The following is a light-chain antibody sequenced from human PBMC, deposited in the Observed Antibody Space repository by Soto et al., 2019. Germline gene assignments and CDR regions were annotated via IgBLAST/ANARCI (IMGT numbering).Light chain of an antibody. CDR2: AAS. V-gene: IGKV1-27*01. J-gene: IGKJ1*01. Sequence: DIQMTQSPSSLSASVGDRVTITCRASQGISNYLAWYQQKPGKVPKLLIYAASTLQSGVPSRFSGSGSVTSFNITTSSLQPEDDETYFCKKYNSAPWTFGQGTKVEL. CDR1: QGISNY. CDR3: KKYNSAPWT.